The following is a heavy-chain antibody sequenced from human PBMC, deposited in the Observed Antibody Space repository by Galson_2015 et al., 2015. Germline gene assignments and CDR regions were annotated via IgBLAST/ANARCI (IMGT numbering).Heavy chain of an antibody. Sequence: QSGAEVKKPGESLKISCKGSGYSFTSYWIGWVRQMPGKGLEWMGIIYPGDSDTRYSPSFQGQVTISADKSISTAYLQWSSLKASDTAVYYCARSQNYYDSSGYWVLRYWGQGTLVTVSP. J-gene: IGHJ4*02. CDR2: IYPGDSDT. CDR3: ARSQNYYDSSGYWVLRY. V-gene: IGHV5-51*03. CDR1: GYSFTSYW. D-gene: IGHD3-22*01.